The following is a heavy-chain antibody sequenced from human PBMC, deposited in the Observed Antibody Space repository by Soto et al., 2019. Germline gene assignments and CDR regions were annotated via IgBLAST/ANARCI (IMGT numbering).Heavy chain of an antibody. CDR2: IWYDESKK. Sequence: QVQLVESGGGVVQPGRSLRLSCAASGFTFSNYGMHWVRQAPGKGLEWVAVIWYDESKKYYADSVKGRFTISRDSSKNTRYLQMSSRRAEDAAVYYCARGGGLSEGGYWGQGTLVTVSS. CDR1: GFTFSNYG. J-gene: IGHJ4*02. D-gene: IGHD3-16*02. V-gene: IGHV3-33*01. CDR3: ARGGGLSEGGY.